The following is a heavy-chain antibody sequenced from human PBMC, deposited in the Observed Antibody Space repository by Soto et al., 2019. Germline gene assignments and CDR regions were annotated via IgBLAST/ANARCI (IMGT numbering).Heavy chain of an antibody. D-gene: IGHD2-15*01. V-gene: IGHV3-66*01. J-gene: IGHJ6*04. Sequence: EVQLVESGGGLVQPGGSLRLSCAASGFTVSSKYMTWVRQAPGKGLEWVSLIQSGGTTYYAEYVKGRFTTSRDNSENTLHIQMDSLRVADTAVYSGARDDVRFDGGRCYGISLDVWGKGTTVTVSS. CDR1: GFTVSSKY. CDR3: ARDDVRFDGGRCYGISLDV. CDR2: IQSGGTT.